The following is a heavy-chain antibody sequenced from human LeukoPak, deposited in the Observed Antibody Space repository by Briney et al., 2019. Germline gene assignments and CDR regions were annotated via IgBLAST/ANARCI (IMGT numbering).Heavy chain of an antibody. D-gene: IGHD3-22*01. CDR1: RDSISNYY. CDR3: ARVMIVVVISEQNAFDI. J-gene: IGHJ3*02. V-gene: IGHV4-59*01. Sequence: SEALSLTCSVSRDSISNYYWSWIRQSPGRGLEWIGYIYYTGSTNYNPSLKSRVTMSVDTSKNQFSLKLTSVTAADTAVYYCARVMIVVVISEQNAFDIWGQGTMVTVSS. CDR2: IYYTGST.